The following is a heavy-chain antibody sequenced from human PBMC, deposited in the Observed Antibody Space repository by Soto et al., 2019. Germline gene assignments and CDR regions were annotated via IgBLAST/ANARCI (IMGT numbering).Heavy chain of an antibody. CDR3: ASRSGYSYGYIDF. Sequence: GGSLRLSCAASGFTFSSFAMSWVRQAPGKGLEWVSGISGGGGSTYYADSVKGRFTVSRDNSKNTLFVQMNSLRAEDTAVYYCASRSGYSYGYIDFWGQGTLVTVSS. CDR1: GFTFSSFA. CDR2: ISGGGGST. J-gene: IGHJ4*02. V-gene: IGHV3-23*01. D-gene: IGHD5-18*01.